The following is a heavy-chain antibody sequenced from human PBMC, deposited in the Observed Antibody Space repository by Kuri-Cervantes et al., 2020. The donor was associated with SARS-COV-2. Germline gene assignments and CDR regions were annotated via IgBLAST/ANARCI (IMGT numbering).Heavy chain of an antibody. D-gene: IGHD3-3*01. J-gene: IGHJ4*02. Sequence: LSLTCAASGFTFDDYAMHWVRQAPGKGLEWVSSISSSSSYIYYADSVKGRFTISRDNAKNSLYLQMNSLRAEDTAVYYCARSDLWSGYYFDYLGQGTQVTVSS. CDR2: ISSSSSYI. V-gene: IGHV3-21*01. CDR3: ARSDLWSGYYFDY. CDR1: GFTFDDYA.